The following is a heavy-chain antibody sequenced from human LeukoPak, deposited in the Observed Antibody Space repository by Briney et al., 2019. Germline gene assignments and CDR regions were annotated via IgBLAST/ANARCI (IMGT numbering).Heavy chain of an antibody. D-gene: IGHD4-23*01. V-gene: IGHV4-59*01. CDR1: GGSISSYY. CDR3: ARDYGGRWFDP. J-gene: IGHJ5*02. Sequence: SKTLSLTCTVSGGSISSYYWSWIRQPPGKGLEWIGYIYYSGSTNYNPSLKSRVTISVDTSKNQFSLKLSSVTAADTAVYYCARDYGGRWFDPWGQGTLVTVSS. CDR2: IYYSGST.